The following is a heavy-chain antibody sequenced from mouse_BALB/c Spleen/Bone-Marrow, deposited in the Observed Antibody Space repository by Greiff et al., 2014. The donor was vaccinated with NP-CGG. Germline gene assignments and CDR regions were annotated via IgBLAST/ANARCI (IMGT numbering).Heavy chain of an antibody. CDR3: ASMITTAWFAY. D-gene: IGHD2-4*01. CDR2: IWAGGST. J-gene: IGHJ3*01. V-gene: IGHV2-9*02. Sequence: QVQLQQSGPGLVAPSQSLSITCTVSGFSLTSYGVHWVRQPPGKGLGLLGVIWAGGSTNYNSALMSRLSISKDNSKSQVFLKMNSLQTDDTAMYYCASMITTAWFAYWGQGTLVTVSA. CDR1: GFSLTSYG.